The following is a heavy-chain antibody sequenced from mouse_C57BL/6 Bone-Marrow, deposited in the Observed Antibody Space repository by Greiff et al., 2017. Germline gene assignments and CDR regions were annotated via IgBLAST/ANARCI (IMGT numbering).Heavy chain of an antibody. Sequence: VQLQQPGTELVKPGASVKLSCKASGYTFTSYWMHWVKQRPGQGLEWIGNINPSNGGTNYNEKFKSKATLTVDKSSSTAYMQLSSLTSEDAAVYYCARVGANCGSSVDYWGQGTTLTVSS. CDR3: ARVGANCGSSVDY. V-gene: IGHV1-53*01. D-gene: IGHD1-1*01. J-gene: IGHJ2*01. CDR2: INPSNGGT. CDR1: GYTFTSYW.